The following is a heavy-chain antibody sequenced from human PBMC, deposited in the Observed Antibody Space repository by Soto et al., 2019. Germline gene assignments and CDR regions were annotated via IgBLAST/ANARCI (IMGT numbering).Heavy chain of an antibody. D-gene: IGHD3-22*01. CDR3: ARDPDSSGYYYFDY. J-gene: IGHJ4*02. CDR1: GFTFSIYA. CDR2: ISSYGGST. V-gene: IGHV3-64*01. Sequence: PGGSLRLSCAASGFTFSIYAMHWVRQAPGKGLEYVSAISSYGGSTYYANSVKGRFTISRDNSKNTLYLQMGSLRAEDMAVYYCARDPDSSGYYYFDYWGQGT.